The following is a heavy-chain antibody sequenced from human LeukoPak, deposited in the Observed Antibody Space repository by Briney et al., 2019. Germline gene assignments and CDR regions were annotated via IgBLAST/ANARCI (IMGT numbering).Heavy chain of an antibody. CDR1: GFTFSSYG. CDR2: LSYDGSNK. CDR3: LRGATFIVGATTSPVAFDI. D-gene: IGHD1-26*01. J-gene: IGHJ3*02. V-gene: IGHV3-30*03. Sequence: GGSLRLSCAASGFTFSSYGMHWVRQAPGKGLEWVAVLSYDGSNKYYADSVKGRFTISRDNSKNTLYLQMNSLRAEDTAVYYCLRGATFIVGATTSPVAFDIWGQGTMVTVSS.